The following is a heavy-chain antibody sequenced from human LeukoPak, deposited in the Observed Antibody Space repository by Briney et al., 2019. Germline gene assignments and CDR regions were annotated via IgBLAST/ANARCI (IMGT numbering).Heavy chain of an antibody. J-gene: IGHJ4*02. CDR1: GGSISSGGYY. CDR3: ASLNTAMAASDY. Sequence: SETLSLTCTVSGGSISSGGYYSSWIRQHPGKGLEWIGYIYYSGSTYYNPSLKSRVTISVDTSKNQFSLKLSSVTAADTAVYYCASLNTAMAASDYWGQGTLVTVSS. V-gene: IGHV4-31*03. D-gene: IGHD5-18*01. CDR2: IYYSGST.